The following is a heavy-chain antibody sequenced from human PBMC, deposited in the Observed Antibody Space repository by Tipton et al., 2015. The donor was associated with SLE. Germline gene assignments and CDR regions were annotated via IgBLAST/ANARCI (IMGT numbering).Heavy chain of an antibody. CDR3: ARGGRFLEWYQAGDDY. D-gene: IGHD3-3*01. CDR2: IYHSGST. V-gene: IGHV4-59*12. CDR1: GGSISSYY. Sequence: TLSLTCTVSGGSISSYYWSWIRQPPGKGLEWIGYIYHSGSTYYNPSLKSRVTISVDRSKNQFSLKLSSVTAADTAVYYCARGGRFLEWYQAGDDYWGQGTLVTVSS. J-gene: IGHJ4*02.